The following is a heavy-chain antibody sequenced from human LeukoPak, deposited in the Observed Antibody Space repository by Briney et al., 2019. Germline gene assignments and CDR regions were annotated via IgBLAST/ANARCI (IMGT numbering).Heavy chain of an antibody. CDR3: ARVICSGGSCRFDY. D-gene: IGHD2-15*01. J-gene: IGHJ4*02. V-gene: IGHV4-61*02. CDR2: IYTSGST. Sequence: SETLSLTCTVSGGSISSGSYYWSWIRQPAGKGLEYIGRIYTSGSTNYNPSLKSRVTISVDTSKNQFSLKLSSVTAADTAVYYCARVICSGGSCRFDYWGQGTLVTVSS. CDR1: GGSISSGSYY.